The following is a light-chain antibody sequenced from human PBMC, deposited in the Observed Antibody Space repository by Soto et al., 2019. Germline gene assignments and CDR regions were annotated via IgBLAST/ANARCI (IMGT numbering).Light chain of an antibody. J-gene: IGLJ3*02. Sequence: QSALTQPASVSGSPGQSITISCTGTSSDVGSYNLVSWYQQHPGKAPKLVIYEVTKRPSGVFVRFSGSKSGNTASLTISGLQAEDEADYYCCSYTGSSTVVFGGGTKLTVL. CDR1: SSDVGSYNL. CDR2: EVT. V-gene: IGLV2-23*02. CDR3: CSYTGSSTVV.